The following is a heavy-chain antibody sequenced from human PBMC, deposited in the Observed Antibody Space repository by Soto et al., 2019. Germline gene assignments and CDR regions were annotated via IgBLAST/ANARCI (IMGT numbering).Heavy chain of an antibody. D-gene: IGHD3-22*01. V-gene: IGHV4-61*01. CDR2: IYYSGST. Sequence: SETLSLTCTVSGGSVSSGSYYWSWIRQPPGKGLKWIGYIYYSGSTNYNPSLKSRVTISVDTSKNQFSLKLSSVTAADTAVYYCARDGGSEYYDSSGYYYLGFPDYWGQGTLVTVSS. CDR1: GGSVSSGSYY. CDR3: ARDGGSEYYDSSGYYYLGFPDY. J-gene: IGHJ4*02.